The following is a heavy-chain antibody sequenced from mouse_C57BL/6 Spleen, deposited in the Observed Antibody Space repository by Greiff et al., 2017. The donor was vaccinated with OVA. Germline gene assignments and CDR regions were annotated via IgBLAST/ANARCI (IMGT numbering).Heavy chain of an antibody. V-gene: IGHV14-4*01. D-gene: IGHD3-3*01. CDR1: GFNIKDDY. J-gene: IGHJ2*01. CDR2: IDPENGDT. CDR3: TTTPRDNY. Sequence: EVQLQQSGAELVRPGASVKLSCTASGFNIKDDYMHWVKQRPEQGLEWIGWIDPENGDTEYASKFQGKATITADTSSNTAYLQLSSLTSEDTAVYYCTTTPRDNYWGQGTTLTVSS.